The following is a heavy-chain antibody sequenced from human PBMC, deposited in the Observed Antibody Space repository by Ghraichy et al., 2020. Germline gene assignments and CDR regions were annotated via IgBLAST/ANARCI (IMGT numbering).Heavy chain of an antibody. J-gene: IGHJ3*02. CDR3: AKHRKLAARDAFDI. Sequence: SETLSLTCTVSGGSISSYYWSWIRQPPGKGLEWIGYLYDSGSTNYNPSLKSRVTISVDTSKNQFSLNLNSVTAADTALYYCAKHRKLAARDAFDIWGQGTMVTVSS. CDR1: GGSISSYY. CDR2: LYDSGST. V-gene: IGHV4-59*08. D-gene: IGHD6-6*01.